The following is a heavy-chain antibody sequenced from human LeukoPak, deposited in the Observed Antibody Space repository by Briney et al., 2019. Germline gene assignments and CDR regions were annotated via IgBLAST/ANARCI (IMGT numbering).Heavy chain of an antibody. V-gene: IGHV3-48*01. D-gene: IGHD3-3*01. CDR2: ISSSSSTI. CDR3: ARGLIFGVAGGLGY. CDR1: GFTFSSYS. Sequence: PGGSLRLSCAASGFTFSSYSMNWVRQAPGKGLEWVSYISSSSSTIYYADSVKGRFTISRDNAKNSLYLQMNSLRAEDTAVYYCARGLIFGVAGGLGYWGQGTLVTVSS. J-gene: IGHJ4*02.